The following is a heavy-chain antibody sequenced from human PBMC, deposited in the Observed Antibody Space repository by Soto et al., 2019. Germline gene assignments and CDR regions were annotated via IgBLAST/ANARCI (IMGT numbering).Heavy chain of an antibody. CDR2: TYYRSKWYN. J-gene: IGHJ6*02. CDR3: ARLTGAGGDHYYGVDV. CDR1: GDTVSSNTVT. D-gene: IGHD3-16*01. V-gene: IGHV6-1*01. Sequence: SQTLSLTCGVSGDTVSSNTVTWNWIRQSPSRGLEWLGRTYYRSKWYNDYAVSVKSRITINPDTSKNQFSLQLNSVTPEDTAVYYCARLTGAGGDHYYGVDVWGQGTTVTVSS.